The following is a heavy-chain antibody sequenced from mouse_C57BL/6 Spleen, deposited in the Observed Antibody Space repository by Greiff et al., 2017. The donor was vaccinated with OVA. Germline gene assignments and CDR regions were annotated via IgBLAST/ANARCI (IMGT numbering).Heavy chain of an antibody. V-gene: IGHV2-2*01. D-gene: IGHD1-1*01. CDR2: IWSGGST. Sequence: VQLVESGPGLVQPSQSLSITCTVSGFSLTSYGVHWVRQSPGKGLEWLGVIWSGGSTDYNAAFISRLSISKDNSKSQVFFKMNSLQADDTAIYYCARVYYGSSYDYAMDYWGQGTSVTVSS. CDR3: ARVYYGSSYDYAMDY. J-gene: IGHJ4*01. CDR1: GFSLTSYG.